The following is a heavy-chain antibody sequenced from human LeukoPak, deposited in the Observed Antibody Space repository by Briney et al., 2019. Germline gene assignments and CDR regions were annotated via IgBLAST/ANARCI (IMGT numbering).Heavy chain of an antibody. D-gene: IGHD6-6*01. V-gene: IGHV3-23*01. CDR2: ISGSGGST. J-gene: IGHJ6*02. Sequence: SGGSLRLSCAASGFTFSSYAMRWVRQAPGKGLEWVSAISGSGGSTYYADSVKGRFTISRDNSKNTLYLQMNSLRAEDTAVYYCAKEYSSSSYHYYGMDVWGQGTTVTVSS. CDR3: AKEYSSSSYHYYGMDV. CDR1: GFTFSSYA.